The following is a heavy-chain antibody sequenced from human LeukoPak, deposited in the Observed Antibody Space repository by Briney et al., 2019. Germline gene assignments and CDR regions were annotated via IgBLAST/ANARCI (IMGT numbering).Heavy chain of an antibody. D-gene: IGHD3-10*01. CDR2: ISGSGGST. CDR3: ARGARGSGTASDY. CDR1: GFTFSSYV. V-gene: IGHV3-23*01. J-gene: IGHJ4*02. Sequence: GGSLRLSCAASGFTFSSYVMSWVRQAPGKGLEWVSAISGSGGSTNYADSVKGRFTISRDNAKNTLHLQMNSLRAEDTAVYYCARGARGSGTASDYWGQGTLVTVSS.